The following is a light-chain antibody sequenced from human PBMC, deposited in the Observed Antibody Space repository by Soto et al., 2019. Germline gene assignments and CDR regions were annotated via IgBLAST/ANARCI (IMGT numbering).Light chain of an antibody. V-gene: IGLV2-14*01. CDR2: DVS. J-gene: IGLJ3*02. Sequence: QSALTQPASVSGSPGQSITISCTGTSSDVGGYNYVSWYQQHPGKAPKLMIYDVSNRPSGVSNRFSGSKSGDTASLTISGLQADEEAAFYCSTYTSSSTLRVFGGGTKVTVL. CDR3: STYTSSSTLRV. CDR1: SSDVGGYNY.